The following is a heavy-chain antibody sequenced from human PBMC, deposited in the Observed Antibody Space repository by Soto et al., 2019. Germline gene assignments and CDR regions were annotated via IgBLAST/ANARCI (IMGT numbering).Heavy chain of an antibody. CDR2: TYYRSKWYN. CDR1: GDSVSSNSAA. J-gene: IGHJ6*02. Sequence: PSQTLSLTCAISGDSVSSNSAAWNCIIHSPSRCLEWLGRTYYRSKWYNDYAVSVKSRITINPDTSKNQFSLQLNSVTPEDTAVYYCALEDIVVVPAAIGTDHYYYGMDVWGQGTTVTVSS. V-gene: IGHV6-1*01. CDR3: ALEDIVVVPAAIGTDHYYYGMDV. D-gene: IGHD2-2*01.